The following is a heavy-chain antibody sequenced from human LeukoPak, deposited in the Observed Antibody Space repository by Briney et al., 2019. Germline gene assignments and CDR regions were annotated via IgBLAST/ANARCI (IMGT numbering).Heavy chain of an antibody. J-gene: IGHJ4*02. Sequence: GGSLRLSCAASGFTFSSYAMSWVRQAPGKGLEWVSAISGSGGSTYYADSVKGRFTISRDNSKNTLYLQMNSLRAEDTAVYYCARRYCSSTGCYEGRYFDYWGQGTLVTVSS. CDR3: ARRYCSSTGCYEGRYFDY. CDR2: ISGSGGST. CDR1: GFTFSSYA. D-gene: IGHD2-2*01. V-gene: IGHV3-23*01.